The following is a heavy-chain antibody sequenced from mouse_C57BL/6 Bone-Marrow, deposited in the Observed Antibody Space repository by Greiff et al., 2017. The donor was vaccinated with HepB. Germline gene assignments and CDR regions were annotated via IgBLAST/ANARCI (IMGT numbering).Heavy chain of an antibody. D-gene: IGHD1-1*01. CDR3: ARFITTVVAPYAMDY. Sequence: QVQLKQSGAELARPGASVKLSCKASGYTFTSYGISWVKQRTGRGLEWIGEIYPRSGNTYYNEKFKGKATLTADKSSSTAYMELRRLTSEDSAVYFCARFITTVVAPYAMDYWGQGTSVTVSS. CDR2: IYPRSGNT. CDR1: GYTFTSYG. V-gene: IGHV1-81*01. J-gene: IGHJ4*01.